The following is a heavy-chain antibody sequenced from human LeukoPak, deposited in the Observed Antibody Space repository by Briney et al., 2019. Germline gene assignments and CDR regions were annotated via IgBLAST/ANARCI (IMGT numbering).Heavy chain of an antibody. D-gene: IGHD3-3*01. Sequence: ASVKVSCKASGYTFTSYYMHWVRQAPGQGLEWMGIINPSGGSTSYAQKFQGRVTMTRDTSTSTVYMELSSLRSEDTAVYYCARGVPSVLEWLSSLYYYYGMDVWGQGTTVTVSS. V-gene: IGHV1-46*01. CDR2: INPSGGST. CDR1: GYTFTSYY. J-gene: IGHJ6*02. CDR3: ARGVPSVLEWLSSLYYYYGMDV.